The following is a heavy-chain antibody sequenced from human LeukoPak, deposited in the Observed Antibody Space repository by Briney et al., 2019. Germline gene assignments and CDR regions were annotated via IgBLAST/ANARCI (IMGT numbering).Heavy chain of an antibody. D-gene: IGHD1-26*01. Sequence: SETLSLTCTVSGGSISSGGNYWSWICQHPGKGLEWIGYTYYSGSTYYNPSLKSRVTISVDTSKNQFSLKLSSVTAADTAVYYCARDLNGVGFDYWGQGTLVTVSS. CDR2: TYYSGST. CDR3: ARDLNGVGFDY. CDR1: GGSISSGGNY. J-gene: IGHJ4*02. V-gene: IGHV4-31*03.